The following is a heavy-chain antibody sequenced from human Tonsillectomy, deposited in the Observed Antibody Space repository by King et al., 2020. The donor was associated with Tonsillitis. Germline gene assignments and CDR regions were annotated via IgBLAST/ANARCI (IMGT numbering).Heavy chain of an antibody. CDR2: ISSSSSYI. Sequence: VQLLQSGGGLVKPGGSLRLSCAASGFTFSSFGMNWVRQAPGKGPEWVASISSSSSYIYYADSVKGRFTISRDNAKNSLYLQMNSLRAEDTAVYYCARVGSTDGMDVWGQGTTVTVSS. CDR1: GFTFSSFG. CDR3: ARVGSTDGMDV. D-gene: IGHD2-2*01. J-gene: IGHJ6*02. V-gene: IGHV3-21*01.